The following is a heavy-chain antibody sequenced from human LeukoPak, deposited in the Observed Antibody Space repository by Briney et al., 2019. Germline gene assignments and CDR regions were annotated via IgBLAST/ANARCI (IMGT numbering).Heavy chain of an antibody. CDR1: GFTFSSYA. Sequence: PGGSLRLSCAASGFTFSSYAMSWVRQAPGKGLEWVSVIYSGGSTYYADSVKGRFTISRDNSKNTLYLQMNSLRAEDTAVYYCARDVKGYCSSTSCPRGIWGQGTMVTVSS. D-gene: IGHD2-2*01. V-gene: IGHV3-53*01. J-gene: IGHJ3*02. CDR3: ARDVKGYCSSTSCPRGI. CDR2: IYSGGST.